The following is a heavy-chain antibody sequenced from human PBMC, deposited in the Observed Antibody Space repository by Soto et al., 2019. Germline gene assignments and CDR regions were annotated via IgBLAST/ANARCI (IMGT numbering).Heavy chain of an antibody. Sequence: QVQLQESGPGLVKPSGTLSLTCAVSSGSISSSNWWSWVRQPPGKGLEWIGAIYHSGSTNYNPSLKSRVTISVDKSKNQFSLKLSSVTAADTAVYYCARGYCSSTSCYPPFAFDIWGQGTMVTVSS. CDR3: ARGYCSSTSCYPPFAFDI. J-gene: IGHJ3*02. D-gene: IGHD2-2*01. V-gene: IGHV4-4*02. CDR1: SGSISSSNW. CDR2: IYHSGST.